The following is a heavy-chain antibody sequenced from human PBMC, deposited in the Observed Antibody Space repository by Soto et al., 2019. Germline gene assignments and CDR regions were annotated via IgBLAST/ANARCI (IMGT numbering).Heavy chain of an antibody. D-gene: IGHD2-2*01. V-gene: IGHV1-18*01. Sequence: ASVKVSCKASGYTFTSYGIGWVRQAPGQGLEWMGWISAYKGNTNYAQKLQGRVTMTTDTSTSTAYMELRSLRSDDTAVYYCARDHSDIVVVPAANDYWGQGTPVTVSS. J-gene: IGHJ4*02. CDR3: ARDHSDIVVVPAANDY. CDR2: ISAYKGNT. CDR1: GYTFTSYG.